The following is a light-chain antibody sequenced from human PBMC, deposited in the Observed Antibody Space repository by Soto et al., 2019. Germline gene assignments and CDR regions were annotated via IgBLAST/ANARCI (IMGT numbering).Light chain of an antibody. CDR2: GAS. V-gene: IGKV3-20*01. J-gene: IGKJ2*01. CDR3: QQYGSSPYT. CDR1: QSVSSSY. Sequence: EIVLTQSPCTLSLSPGERATLSCRASQSVSSSYLAWHQQKPGQAPRLLIYGASSRATGIPDRFSGSGSGTDFTLTISRLEPEDFAVYYCQQYGSSPYTFGQGTKLEIK.